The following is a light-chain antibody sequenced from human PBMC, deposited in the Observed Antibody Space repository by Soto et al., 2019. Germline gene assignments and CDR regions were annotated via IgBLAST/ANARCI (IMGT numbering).Light chain of an antibody. V-gene: IGLV1-40*01. CDR2: END. Sequence: QSVLTQPPSVSGAPGQRVTISCTGSSSNIGAGYDVHWYQQVPGTAPKLLIYENDNRPSGVPHRISGSRSGTSASLAITGLQAEDEADYYCQSYDSSLSVVVFGGGTKLTVL. CDR1: SSNIGAGYD. J-gene: IGLJ2*01. CDR3: QSYDSSLSVVV.